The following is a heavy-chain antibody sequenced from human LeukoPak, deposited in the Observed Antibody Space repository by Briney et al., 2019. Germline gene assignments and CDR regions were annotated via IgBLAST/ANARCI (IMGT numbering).Heavy chain of an antibody. J-gene: IGHJ4*02. CDR1: GFTFSSYA. CDR2: ISGSGGST. D-gene: IGHD3-22*01. CDR3: AKVGDYDSSGYYYGGVGYYFDY. V-gene: IGHV3-23*01. Sequence: GGSLRLSCAASGFTFSSYAMSWVRQAPGKGLVWVSAISGSGGSTYYADAVKGRFTISRDNSKNTLYLQMNSLRAEDTAVYYCAKVGDYDSSGYYYGGVGYYFDYWGQGTLVTVSS.